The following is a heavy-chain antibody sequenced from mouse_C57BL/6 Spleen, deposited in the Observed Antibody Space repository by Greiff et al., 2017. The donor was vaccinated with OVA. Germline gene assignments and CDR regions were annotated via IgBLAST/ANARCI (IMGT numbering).Heavy chain of an antibody. D-gene: IGHD2-5*01. CDR2: IDPETGGT. Sequence: QVQLQQSGAELVRPGASVTLSCKASGYTFTDYEMHWVKQTPVHGLEWIGAIDPETGGTAYNQKFKGKAILTADKSSSTAYMELRSLTSEDSAVYYCTRNSKDWYFDVWGTGTTVTVSS. CDR3: TRNSKDWYFDV. CDR1: GYTFTDYE. V-gene: IGHV1-15*01. J-gene: IGHJ1*03.